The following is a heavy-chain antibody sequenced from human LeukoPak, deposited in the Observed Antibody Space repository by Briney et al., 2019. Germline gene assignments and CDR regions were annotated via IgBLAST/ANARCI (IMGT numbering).Heavy chain of an antibody. CDR3: ARNGLWFGESSYNWFDP. CDR2: TYYRSKWYN. D-gene: IGHD3-10*01. J-gene: IGHJ5*02. Sequence: SQTLSLTCAISGDSVSSNSAAWNWIRQSPSRGLEWLGRTYYRSKWYNDYAVSVKSRITINPDASKNQFSLQLNSVTPEDTAVYYCARNGLWFGESSYNWFDPWGQGTLVTVSS. CDR1: GDSVSSNSAA. V-gene: IGHV6-1*01.